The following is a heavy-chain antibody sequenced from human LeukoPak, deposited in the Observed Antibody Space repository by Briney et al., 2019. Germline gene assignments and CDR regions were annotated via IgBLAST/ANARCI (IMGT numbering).Heavy chain of an antibody. Sequence: SETLSLTCAVYGRSFSGYYWTWIRQTPGKGLEWIGEINHSGITDYNPSLRSRVTISVDTSKNQFSLKLSSVTAADTAIYYCARAVIVVAAATQRNWFDPWGQGTLVTVSS. CDR2: INHSGIT. V-gene: IGHV4-34*01. J-gene: IGHJ5*02. CDR1: GRSFSGYY. D-gene: IGHD2-15*01. CDR3: ARAVIVVAAATQRNWFDP.